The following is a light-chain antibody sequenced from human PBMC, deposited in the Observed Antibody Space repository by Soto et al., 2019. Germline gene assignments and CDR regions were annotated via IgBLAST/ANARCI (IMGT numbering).Light chain of an antibody. V-gene: IGKV3-11*01. CDR3: QQRTNWPWT. J-gene: IGKJ1*01. Sequence: EIVLTLEPATMSLSPGERATLSCRASQSVGSYFAWYQQKPGQTPRLLIYDTSYRATGIPARFSGSGSGTDSALTISGLEPEDFAVYYCQQRTNWPWTFSQGTKVDIK. CDR2: DTS. CDR1: QSVGSY.